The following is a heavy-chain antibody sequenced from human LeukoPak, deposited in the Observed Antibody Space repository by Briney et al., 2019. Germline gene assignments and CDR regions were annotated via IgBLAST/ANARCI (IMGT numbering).Heavy chain of an antibody. Sequence: GRSLRLSCAASGFTFSSYGMHWVRQAPGKGLEWVAFIRYDGSNKYYADSVKGRFIISRDNSTNTLYLQINSLRAEDTAVYYCGKSGPSRFDYWGQGTLVTVSS. V-gene: IGHV3-30*02. CDR2: IRYDGSNK. D-gene: IGHD2-15*01. J-gene: IGHJ4*02. CDR3: GKSGPSRFDY. CDR1: GFTFSSYG.